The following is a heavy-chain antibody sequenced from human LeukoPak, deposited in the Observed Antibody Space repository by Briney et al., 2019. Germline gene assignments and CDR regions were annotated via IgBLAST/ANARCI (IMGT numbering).Heavy chain of an antibody. CDR3: ARDPCHGALDY. D-gene: IGHD2-2*01. J-gene: IGHJ4*02. V-gene: IGHV3-7*03. Sequence: PGGSLRLSCVASGFTFSSSWMSWVRRAPGKGLEWVANIKQDGTEEYYVDSVRGRFSISKDNAKNSLYLQMNSLRAEETAVYYCARDPCHGALDYWGQGALVTVSS. CDR1: GFTFSSSW. CDR2: IKQDGTEE.